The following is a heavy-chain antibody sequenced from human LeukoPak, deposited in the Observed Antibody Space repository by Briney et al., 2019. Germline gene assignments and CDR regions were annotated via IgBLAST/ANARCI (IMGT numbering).Heavy chain of an antibody. J-gene: IGHJ6*03. CDR2: ISYDGSNK. V-gene: IGHV3-30*18. D-gene: IGHD6-13*01. Sequence: SGRSLRLSCAVSGFTFSSYGMHWVRQAPGKGLGWVAVISYDGSNKYYADSVKGRFTISRDNSKNTLYLQMNSLRAEDTAVYYCAKDRPSHSSSYGDYYYYMYVWGKGTTVTVSS. CDR1: GFTFSSYG. CDR3: AKDRPSHSSSYGDYYYYMYV.